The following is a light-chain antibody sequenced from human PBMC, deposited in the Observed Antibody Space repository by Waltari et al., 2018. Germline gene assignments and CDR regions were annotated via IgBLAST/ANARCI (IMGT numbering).Light chain of an antibody. V-gene: IGKV3-20*01. CDR2: DAS. CDR3: QQYGNSPLT. Sequence: EIVLTQSPGTLSLSPGDRATLSCRASHFVSSNYLAWYQQKPGQTPRLLIYDASTRDTGIADRFSGSGSGTDFTLTISRLEPEDFAVYYCQQYGNSPLTFGGGTKVE. CDR1: HFVSSNY. J-gene: IGKJ4*01.